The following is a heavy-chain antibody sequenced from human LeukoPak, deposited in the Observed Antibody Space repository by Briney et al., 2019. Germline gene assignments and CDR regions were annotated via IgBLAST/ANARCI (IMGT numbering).Heavy chain of an antibody. J-gene: IGHJ5*02. CDR2: IYPGDSQPGDSDT. CDR3: ARQGETNWFGP. CDR1: GYSFTSYW. Sequence: GESLKISCKGSGYSFTSYWIGWVRQMPGKGLEWMGIIYPGDSQPGDSDTRYSPSFRGQVTISVDKSINTAYLQWSSLKASDIAVYYCARQGETNWFGPWGQGTLVTVSS. V-gene: IGHV5-51*01.